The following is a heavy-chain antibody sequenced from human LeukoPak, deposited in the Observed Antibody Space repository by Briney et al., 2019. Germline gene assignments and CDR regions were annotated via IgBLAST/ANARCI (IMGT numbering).Heavy chain of an antibody. D-gene: IGHD4/OR15-4a*01. CDR3: ARGSYGGNPYYYYYYMDV. Sequence: SETLSLTCTVSGGSISSSSYYWGWIRQPPGKGLEWIGSIYYSGSTYYNPSLKSRVTISVDTSKNQFSLKLSSVTAADTAVYYCARGSYGGNPYYYYYYMDVWGKGTTVTVSS. V-gene: IGHV4-39*01. CDR2: IYYSGST. J-gene: IGHJ6*03. CDR1: GGSISSSSYY.